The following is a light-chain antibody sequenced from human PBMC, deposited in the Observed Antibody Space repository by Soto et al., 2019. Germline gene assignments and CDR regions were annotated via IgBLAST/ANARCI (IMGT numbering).Light chain of an antibody. CDR2: GAS. Sequence: IQIAQSPATLSVSPGERATLSCRASQTVSSYLAWYQQNPGQAPRLLIYGASTRATGIPARFSGSGSGTEFTLTISSLQSEDFAVYFCQQYHNWPGYTFGQGTKLDIK. V-gene: IGKV3-15*01. J-gene: IGKJ2*01. CDR1: QTVSSY. CDR3: QQYHNWPGYT.